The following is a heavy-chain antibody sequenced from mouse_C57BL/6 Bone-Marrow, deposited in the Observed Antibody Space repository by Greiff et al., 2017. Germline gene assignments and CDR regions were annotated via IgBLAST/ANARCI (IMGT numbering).Heavy chain of an antibody. CDR2: IRRTSNNYAT. Sequence: EVLLVESGGGLVQPKGSLKLSCAASGFSFTTYAMNWVRPAPGKGLEWVARIRRTSNNYATYYADSVKARFTISRDDSESMLYLKMNNLKTEDAAMYYCVRQSGNAYWGQGTLVTVSA. V-gene: IGHV10-1*01. D-gene: IGHD3-1*01. CDR1: GFSFTTYA. J-gene: IGHJ3*01. CDR3: VRQSGNAY.